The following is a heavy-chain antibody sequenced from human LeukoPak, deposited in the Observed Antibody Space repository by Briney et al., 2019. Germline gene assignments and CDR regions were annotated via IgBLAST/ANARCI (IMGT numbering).Heavy chain of an antibody. D-gene: IGHD6-13*01. CDR1: GYTFTSYG. J-gene: IGHJ4*02. CDR3: ARDLYSSSWYGGGGFDY. CDR2: ISAYSGNT. V-gene: IGHV1-18*01. Sequence: ASVKVSCKASGYTFTSYGISWVRQAPGQGLEWMGWISAYSGNTNYAQKLQGRVTMTTDTSTSTAYMELRSLRSDDTAVYYCARDLYSSSWYGGGGFDYWGQGTLVTVSS.